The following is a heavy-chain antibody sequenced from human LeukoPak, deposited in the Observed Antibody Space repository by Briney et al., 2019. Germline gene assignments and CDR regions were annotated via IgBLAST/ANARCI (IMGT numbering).Heavy chain of an antibody. CDR3: ARMGRGDQNWYFDL. Sequence: ASVKVSCKASGYTFTNYFVHRVRQAPGQGLEWMGIINPTSVGRDYAQKFQGRITMTRDTSTSTVYMELNSLRSDDTAVYYCARMGRGDQNWYFDLWGRGTLITVSS. D-gene: IGHD4-17*01. CDR1: GYTFTNYF. J-gene: IGHJ2*01. V-gene: IGHV1-46*01. CDR2: INPTSVGR.